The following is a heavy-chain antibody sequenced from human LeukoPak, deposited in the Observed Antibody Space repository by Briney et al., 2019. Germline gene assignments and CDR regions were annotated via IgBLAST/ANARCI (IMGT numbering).Heavy chain of an antibody. V-gene: IGHV4-34*01. Sequence: PSETLSLTCAVYGGSFSGYYWSWIRPPAGKGLEWIGEIYHSGSTNYNPSLESRVTISVATSKNQFSLNLGTVTAAATAVYYCAREGGPYSPLDYSGQGTLVT. J-gene: IGHJ4*02. CDR2: IYHSGST. CDR3: AREGGPYSPLDY. CDR1: GGSFSGYY. D-gene: IGHD5-18*01.